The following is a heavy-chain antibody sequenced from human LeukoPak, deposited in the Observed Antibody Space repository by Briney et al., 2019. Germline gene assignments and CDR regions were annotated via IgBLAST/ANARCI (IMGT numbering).Heavy chain of an antibody. Sequence: PGGSLRLSCAAPGYTFSIYAMSWVRQAPGEGLEWVSAISGGGGSTYYADSVKGRFTISRDNSKNTLYLQMNSLRAEDTAVYYCAKDLTRPDYYGSGSHYPLDYWGQGTLVTVSS. V-gene: IGHV3-23*01. D-gene: IGHD3-10*01. J-gene: IGHJ4*02. CDR1: GYTFSIYA. CDR2: ISGGGGST. CDR3: AKDLTRPDYYGSGSHYPLDY.